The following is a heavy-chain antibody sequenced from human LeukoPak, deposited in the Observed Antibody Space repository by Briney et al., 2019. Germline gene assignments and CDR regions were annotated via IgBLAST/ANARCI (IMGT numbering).Heavy chain of an antibody. V-gene: IGHV1-24*01. CDR2: FDPEDGET. D-gene: IGHD2-15*01. CDR1: GYTLTELS. CDR3: ATDRGYCSGGSCYHY. Sequence: GASVKISCKVSGYTLTELSMHWVRQAPGKGLEWMGGFDPEDGETIYAQKFQGRVTMTEDTSTDTAYMELSSLRSEDTAVYYCATDRGYCSGGSCYHYWGQGTLVTVSS. J-gene: IGHJ4*02.